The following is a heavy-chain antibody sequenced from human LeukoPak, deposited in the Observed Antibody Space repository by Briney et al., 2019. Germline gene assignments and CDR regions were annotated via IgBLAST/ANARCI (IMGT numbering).Heavy chain of an antibody. Sequence: PGGSLRLSCAASGFTFSDHYMDWVRQAPGKGLEWVGRSRNKANGYTTEYAASVKGRFTISRDDSKNSLYLQMNSLRAEDTGLYYCARLSVGVPDWGQGTLVTVSS. CDR2: SRNKANGYTT. D-gene: IGHD1-26*01. V-gene: IGHV3-72*01. J-gene: IGHJ4*02. CDR1: GFTFSDHY. CDR3: ARLSVGVPD.